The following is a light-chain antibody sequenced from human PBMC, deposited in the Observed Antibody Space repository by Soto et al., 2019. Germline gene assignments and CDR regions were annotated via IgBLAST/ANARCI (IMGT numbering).Light chain of an antibody. CDR2: LEGSGSY. CDR3: ETWDINTHVV. CDR1: SGHSSYI. J-gene: IGLJ2*01. Sequence: QSVLTQSSSASASLGSSVKLTCTLSSGHSSYIIAWHQQQPGKAPRYLMKLEGSGSYNKGSGVPDRFSGSSSGADRYLTISNLQFEDEADYYCETWDINTHVVLGGGTKVTVL. V-gene: IGLV4-60*02.